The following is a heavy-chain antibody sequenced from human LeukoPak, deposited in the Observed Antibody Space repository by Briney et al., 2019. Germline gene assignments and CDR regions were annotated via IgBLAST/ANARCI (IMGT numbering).Heavy chain of an antibody. J-gene: IGHJ6*03. Sequence: ASETLSLTCTVSGGSISSYYWSWIRQPPGKGLEWIGYIYYSGSTNYNPSLKSRVTISVDTSKNQFSLKLSSVTAADTAVYYCAREWGTKSYYYYMDVWGKGTTVTVSS. CDR2: IYYSGST. D-gene: IGHD3-16*01. V-gene: IGHV4-59*01. CDR1: GGSISSYY. CDR3: AREWGTKSYYYYMDV.